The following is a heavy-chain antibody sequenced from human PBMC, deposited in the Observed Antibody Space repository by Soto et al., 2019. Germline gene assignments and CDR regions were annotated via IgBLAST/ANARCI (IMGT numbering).Heavy chain of an antibody. CDR3: ARGQVVAAQH. J-gene: IGHJ4*02. CDR1: GGSISSSSYY. CDR2: IYYSGST. V-gene: IGHV4-39*07. D-gene: IGHD2-15*01. Sequence: SETLSLTYTVSGGSISSSSYYWGWIRQPPGEGLEWIGSIYYSGSTYYNPSLKSRVTISVDRSKNQFSLKLSSVTAADTAVYYCARGQVVAAQHWGQGTLVTVSS.